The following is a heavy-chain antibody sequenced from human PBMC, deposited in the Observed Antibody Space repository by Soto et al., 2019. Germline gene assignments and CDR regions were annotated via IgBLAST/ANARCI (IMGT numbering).Heavy chain of an antibody. Sequence: WGTLRLSCAASGFTFSSDDLSWIRQAPEKGLEWVSLITDNGGSTYYADSSKGRVTISRDKPKNPLFLQMSSLSAEDTAVYYCARGRATTTAFDYWGQGALVTVST. CDR2: ITDNGGST. D-gene: IGHD1-1*01. CDR3: ARGRATTTAFDY. J-gene: IGHJ4*02. V-gene: IGHV3-23*01. CDR1: GFTFSSDD.